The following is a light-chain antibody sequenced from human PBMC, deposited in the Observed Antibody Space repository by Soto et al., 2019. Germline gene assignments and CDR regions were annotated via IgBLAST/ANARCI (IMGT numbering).Light chain of an antibody. Sequence: EIVLTQSPDTLSLSPGERATLSCRASQSVSGNAFAWYQQKPGQAPRLLIYGTSTRATGLPDRFSGSGSRTDFSLTISSLEPEDFALYYCQQYRTFGRGTRVEIK. CDR2: GTS. V-gene: IGKV3-20*01. CDR1: QSVSGNA. CDR3: QQYRT. J-gene: IGKJ1*01.